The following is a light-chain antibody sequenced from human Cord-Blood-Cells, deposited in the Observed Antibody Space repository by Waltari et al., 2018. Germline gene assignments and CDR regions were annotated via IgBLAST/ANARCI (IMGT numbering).Light chain of an antibody. CDR3: SSYAGSNNYV. V-gene: IGLV2-8*01. CDR2: LVS. J-gene: IGLJ1*01. Sequence: QSALTQPPSASGSPGQSVTISCTGTSSDVGGYNYFSWYQQHPGKAPKLMFYLVSKRRSGVPDRFSGSKSGNTASLTVSGLQAEDEADYYCSSYAGSNNYVFGTGTKVTVL. CDR1: SSDVGGYNY.